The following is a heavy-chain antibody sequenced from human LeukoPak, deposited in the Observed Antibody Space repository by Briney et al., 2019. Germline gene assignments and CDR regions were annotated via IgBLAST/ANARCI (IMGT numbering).Heavy chain of an antibody. CDR3: ARDDEYCSSTSCYSWFDP. CDR2: IYTSGST. V-gene: IGHV4-4*07. D-gene: IGHD2-2*01. Sequence: SESLSLTCTVSGASISSYYRSWIRQPAGKGLEWIARIYTSGSTNYYPSLKSRVTMSVDTSKNQFSLKLSSVTAADTAVYYCARDDEYCSSTSCYSWFDPWGQGTLVTVSS. CDR1: GASISSYY. J-gene: IGHJ5*02.